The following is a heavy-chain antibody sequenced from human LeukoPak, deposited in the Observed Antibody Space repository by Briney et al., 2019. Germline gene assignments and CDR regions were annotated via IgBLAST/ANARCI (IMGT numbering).Heavy chain of an antibody. V-gene: IGHV3-7*03. CDR1: GVTVSSNY. CDR2: IKQDGSEK. CDR3: ARDNPPDY. J-gene: IGHJ4*02. Sequence: GSLRLSCAASGVTVSSNYMSWVRQAPGKGLEWVANIKQDGSEKSYVESVRGRFTISRDNAKNSLYLQLNSLRAGDTALYYCARDNPPDYWGQGTLVTVSS.